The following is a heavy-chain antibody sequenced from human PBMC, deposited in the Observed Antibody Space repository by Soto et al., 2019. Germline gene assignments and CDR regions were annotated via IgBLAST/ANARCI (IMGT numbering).Heavy chain of an antibody. CDR1: GFTFSTYS. Sequence: PRGVLKISCAASGFTFSTYSMNWVRQAPGKGLEWVSYISSSSSTIYYADSVKGRFTISRDNAKNSLYLQMNSLRAEDTAVYYCARHPERIAQIGWFDPWGQGTLVTVSS. V-gene: IGHV3-48*01. CDR2: ISSSSSTI. D-gene: IGHD6-13*01. CDR3: ARHPERIAQIGWFDP. J-gene: IGHJ5*02.